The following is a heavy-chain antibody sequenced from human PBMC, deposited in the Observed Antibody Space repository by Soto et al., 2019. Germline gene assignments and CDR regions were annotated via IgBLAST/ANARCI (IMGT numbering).Heavy chain of an antibody. J-gene: IGHJ4*02. D-gene: IGHD4-17*01. CDR2: TYYRSKWYN. V-gene: IGHV6-1*01. CDR1: GDSVSSNSAA. CDR3: ERGETTVTLVFDY. Sequence: QVQLQQSGPGLLKPSQTLSLTCAISGDSVSSNSAAWNWIRQSPSRGLEWLGRTYYRSKWYNDYGVSVKSRITITHDTSKNQFSLQLNSVTPEDTAVYYCERGETTVTLVFDYWGQGTLVTVSS.